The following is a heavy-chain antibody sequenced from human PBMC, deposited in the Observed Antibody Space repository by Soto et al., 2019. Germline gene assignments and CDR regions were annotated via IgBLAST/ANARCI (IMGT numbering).Heavy chain of an antibody. CDR3: ARDRRGICRGGSCYPGAFDI. V-gene: IGHV4-31*03. CDR1: RGSISSGGYY. D-gene: IGHD2-15*01. CDR2: IYYSEST. Sequence: SETLSLTCTVSRGSISSGGYYWSWIRQHPGKGLEWIGYIYYSESTYYNPSLKSRVSISVDTSKNQFSLTLGSVTAADTAVYSCARDRRGICRGGSCYPGAFDIWGQGTTVTVSS. J-gene: IGHJ3*02.